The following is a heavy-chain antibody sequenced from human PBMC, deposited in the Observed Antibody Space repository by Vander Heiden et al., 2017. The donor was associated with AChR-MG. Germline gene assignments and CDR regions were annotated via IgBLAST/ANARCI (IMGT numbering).Heavy chain of an antibody. Sequence: EVQLVESGGGLVQPGGSLRLSCAASVFTVGSDYMSWVRQAPGKGLEWVSVIYSGGATYYADSVMGRFTISRDNSKNTLFLQMNSLRAEDTAVYYCARTSGSYLFFDYWGQGTLVTVSS. CDR3: ARTSGSYLFFDY. CDR1: VFTVGSDY. V-gene: IGHV3-66*01. J-gene: IGHJ4*02. D-gene: IGHD1-26*01. CDR2: IYSGGAT.